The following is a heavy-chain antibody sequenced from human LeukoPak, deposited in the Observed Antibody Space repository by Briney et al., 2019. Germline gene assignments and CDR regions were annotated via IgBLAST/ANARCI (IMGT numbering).Heavy chain of an antibody. CDR3: AKLRGPRSSSFINLDAFDI. CDR1: GFTFSDGW. CDR2: IKSKTDGGTT. J-gene: IGHJ3*02. Sequence: TGGSLRLSCAASGFTFSDGWMNWVRQAPGKGLEWVGRIKSKTDGGTTDYAAPVKGRFTISRDNSKNTLYLQMNSLRAEDTAVCYCAKLRGPRSSSFINLDAFDIWGQGTMVTVSS. D-gene: IGHD2-15*01. V-gene: IGHV3-15*01.